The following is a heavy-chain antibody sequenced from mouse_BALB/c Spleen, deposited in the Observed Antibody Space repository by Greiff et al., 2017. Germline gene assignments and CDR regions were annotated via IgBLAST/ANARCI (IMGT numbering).Heavy chain of an antibody. Sequence: VQLKESGGGLVQPKGSLKLSCAASGFTFNTYAMNWVRQAPGKGLEWVARIRSKSNNYATYYADSVKDRFTISRDDTQSMLYLQMNNLKTEDTAMYYCVRSTMITSWYFDVWGAGTTVTVSS. CDR3: VRSTMITSWYFDV. D-gene: IGHD2-4*01. CDR2: IRSKSNNYAT. CDR1: GFTFNTYA. J-gene: IGHJ1*01. V-gene: IGHV10-1*02.